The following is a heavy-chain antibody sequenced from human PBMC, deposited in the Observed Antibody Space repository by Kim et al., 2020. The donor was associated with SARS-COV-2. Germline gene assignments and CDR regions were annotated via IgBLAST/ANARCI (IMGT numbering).Heavy chain of an antibody. CDR1: GFTFGDYA. D-gene: IGHD3-3*01. CDR2: ISWNSGSI. Sequence: GGSLRLSCAASGFTFGDYAMHWVRQAPGKGLEWVSGISWNSGSICYADSVNGRFTISRDNANNSLYLQMNSLRAEDTALYYCAKDESYEFWSGCYIDYWGQGTLVTVSS. V-gene: IGHV3-9*01. J-gene: IGHJ4*02. CDR3: AKDESYEFWSGCYIDY.